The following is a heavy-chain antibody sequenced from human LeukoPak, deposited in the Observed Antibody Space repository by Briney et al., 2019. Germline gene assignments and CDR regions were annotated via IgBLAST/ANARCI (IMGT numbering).Heavy chain of an antibody. V-gene: IGHV4-4*07. Sequence: SETLSLTCTVSGGSISNYHWTWIRQPAGKGLEYIGRIYSSGSTNYNPSLKSRVTISVDTPKNQFSLKLSSVTAADTAVYFCARAKSPVGATSYFDYWGQGTLVTVSS. CDR3: ARAKSPVGATSYFDY. CDR2: IYSSGST. CDR1: GGSISNYH. J-gene: IGHJ4*02. D-gene: IGHD1-26*01.